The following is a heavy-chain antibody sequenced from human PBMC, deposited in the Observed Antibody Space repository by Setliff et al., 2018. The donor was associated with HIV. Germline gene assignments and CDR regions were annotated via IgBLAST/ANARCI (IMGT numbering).Heavy chain of an antibody. CDR1: GYTFTSYA. J-gene: IGHJ1*01. CDR2: INAGNGNT. V-gene: IGHV1-3*01. D-gene: IGHD3-10*01. Sequence: ASVKVSCKASGYTFTSYAMHWVRQAPGQRLEWMGWINAGNGNTKYSQKFQGRVTITRDTSASTAYMELSSQRSEDTAVYYCARDWAEDYYGSGSFQYWGQGTLVTVSS. CDR3: ARDWAEDYYGSGSFQY.